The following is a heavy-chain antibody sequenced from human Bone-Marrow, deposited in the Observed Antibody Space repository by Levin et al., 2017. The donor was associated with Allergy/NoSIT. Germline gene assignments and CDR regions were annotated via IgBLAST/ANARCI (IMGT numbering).Heavy chain of an antibody. V-gene: IGHV3-73*01. CDR3: ASLCSSGFSYCYGLDV. Sequence: GGSLRLSCEASGFTFSGSSLHWVRQAPGQGLEWVGRIRSTGNGLASSYGASVKGRFTISRDDSRNMALLDMKSPNIEDTAVYFCASLCSSGFSYCYGLDVWGPGTTVTVSS. CDR1: GFTFSGSS. CDR2: IRSTGNGLAS. D-gene: IGHD2-2*01. J-gene: IGHJ6*02.